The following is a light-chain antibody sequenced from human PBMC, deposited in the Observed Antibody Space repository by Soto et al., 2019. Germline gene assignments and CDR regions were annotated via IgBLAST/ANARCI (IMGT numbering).Light chain of an antibody. J-gene: IGKJ5*01. CDR1: QSVSSN. V-gene: IGKV3-20*01. CDR3: QQYGTSEII. CDR2: DTS. Sequence: EILMTQSPATLSVSPGERATLSCRASQSVSSNLAWYQQKPGQAPRLLIYDTSSRATGIPDRFSGSGSGTDFTLTISRLETEDFAVFYCQQYGTSEIIFGQGTRLEIK.